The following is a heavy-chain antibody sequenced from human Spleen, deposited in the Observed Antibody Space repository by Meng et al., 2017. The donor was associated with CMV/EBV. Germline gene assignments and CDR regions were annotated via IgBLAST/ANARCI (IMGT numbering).Heavy chain of an antibody. CDR1: GFTFSTYS. Sequence: GGSLRLSCAASGFTFSTYSLSWVRQAPGKGLEWVASLSSSSTYIYHADSVKGRFTISRDNAKNSLYLQMNSLRAEDTAVYYCARDYTKHGMDVWGQGTTVTVSS. J-gene: IGHJ6*02. D-gene: IGHD2-2*02. CDR3: ARDYTKHGMDV. V-gene: IGHV3-21*01. CDR2: LSSSSTYI.